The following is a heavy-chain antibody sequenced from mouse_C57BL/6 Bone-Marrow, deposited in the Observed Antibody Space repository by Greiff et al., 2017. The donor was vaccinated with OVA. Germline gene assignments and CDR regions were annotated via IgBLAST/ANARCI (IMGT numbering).Heavy chain of an antibody. J-gene: IGHJ2*01. CDR2: INPSTGGT. D-gene: IGHD2-1*01. CDR1: GYSFTGYY. Sequence: EVQLQESGPELVKPGASVKISCKASGYSFTGYYMNWVKQSPEKSLEWIGEINPSTGGTTYNQKFKAKATLTVDKSSSTAYMQLKSLTSEDSAVYYCARGDYYGTHYWGQGTTLTVSS. V-gene: IGHV1-42*01. CDR3: ARGDYYGTHY.